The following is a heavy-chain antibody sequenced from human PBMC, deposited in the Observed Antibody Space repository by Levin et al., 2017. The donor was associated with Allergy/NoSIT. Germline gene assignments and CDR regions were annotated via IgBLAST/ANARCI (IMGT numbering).Heavy chain of an antibody. CDR3: ARLVALTNWFDP. V-gene: IGHV4-59*08. J-gene: IGHJ5*02. Sequence: SETLSLTCTVSGGSISTYYWSWIRQPPGKGLEWIGYIYYSGSTNYNPSLKSRITISLDTSKNQFSLRLSSVTAADTAVYYCARLVALTNWFDPWGQGTLVTVSS. CDR2: IYYSGST. CDR1: GGSISTYY. D-gene: IGHD3-9*01.